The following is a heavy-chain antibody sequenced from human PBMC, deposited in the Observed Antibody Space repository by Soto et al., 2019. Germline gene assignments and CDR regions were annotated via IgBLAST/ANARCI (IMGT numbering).Heavy chain of an antibody. Sequence: PGGSLRLSCAASGFTFSSYEINWVRQAPGKGLEWVSYISSSGSTIYYADSVKGRFTISRDNAKISLYLQMNSLRAEDTAVYYCARGAYYYDSSGYYPIMSYYFDYWGQGTLVTVSS. CDR1: GFTFSSYE. CDR3: ARGAYYYDSSGYYPIMSYYFDY. V-gene: IGHV3-48*03. D-gene: IGHD3-22*01. CDR2: ISSSGSTI. J-gene: IGHJ4*02.